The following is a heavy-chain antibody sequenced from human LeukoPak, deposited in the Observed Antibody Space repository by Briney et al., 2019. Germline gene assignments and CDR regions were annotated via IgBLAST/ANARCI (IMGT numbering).Heavy chain of an antibody. D-gene: IGHD3-10*01. V-gene: IGHV4-39*07. CDR2: IYYSGNT. Sequence: SETLSLTCTVSGVSISSSNSYWGWIRQPPGKGLEWIGSIYYSGNTYYNASLKSQVSISIDTSKNQFSLKLSSVTAADTAVYYCARGGYGGYYYYMDVWGKGTTVTVSS. CDR3: ARGGYGGYYYYMDV. J-gene: IGHJ6*03. CDR1: GVSISSSNSY.